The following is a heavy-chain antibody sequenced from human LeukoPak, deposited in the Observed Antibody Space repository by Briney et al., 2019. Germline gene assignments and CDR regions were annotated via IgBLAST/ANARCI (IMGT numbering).Heavy chain of an antibody. D-gene: IGHD6-13*01. Sequence: SVKVSCKASGGTFSSYAISWVRQAPGQGLEWMGRIIPIFGTANYAQKFQGRVTITTDESTSTAYMELSSLRSEDTAVYYCAGGSSSWYNWFDPWGQGTLVTVSS. CDR2: IIPIFGTA. CDR3: AGGSSSWYNWFDP. J-gene: IGHJ5*02. CDR1: GGTFSSYA. V-gene: IGHV1-69*05.